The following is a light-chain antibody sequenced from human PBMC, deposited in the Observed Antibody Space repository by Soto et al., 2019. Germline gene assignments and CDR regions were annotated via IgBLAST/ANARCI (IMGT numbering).Light chain of an antibody. V-gene: IGLV2-11*01. J-gene: IGLJ1*01. CDR1: SSDVGGYNY. Sequence: QSVLTQPRSVSGSPGQSVTISCTGTSSDVGGYNYVSWYQQHPGKAPKLMIYDVSKRPSGVPDRFSGSKSGNTASLTISGLQAEVEADYYCCSYAGSYTFGVFGTGTKLTVL. CDR3: CSYAGSYTFGV. CDR2: DVS.